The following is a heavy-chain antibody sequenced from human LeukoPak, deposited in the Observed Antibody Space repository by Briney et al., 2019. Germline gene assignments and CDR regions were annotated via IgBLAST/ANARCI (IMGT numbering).Heavy chain of an antibody. Sequence: RGESLKISCTGSGYSFTSYWIGWVRQMPGKGLDWMGIIYPGDSDTRYSPSFQGQDTISADRSISTAYLQWSSLKASDTAMYYCARSMDTAMVMDVWGQGTTVTVSS. CDR3: ARSMDTAMVMDV. J-gene: IGHJ6*02. CDR2: IYPGDSDT. V-gene: IGHV5-51*01. D-gene: IGHD5-18*01. CDR1: GYSFTSYW.